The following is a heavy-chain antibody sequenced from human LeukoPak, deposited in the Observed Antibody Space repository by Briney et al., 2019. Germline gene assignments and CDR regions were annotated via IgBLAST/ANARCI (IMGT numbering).Heavy chain of an antibody. Sequence: GASVKVSCKASGYTFTDHYMHWVRQAPGQGLEWMGWINPNSGGTIYAQKFQGRVTMTRDTSFSTGYMELSSLRSDDTAVYYCARRYHYDNSAYYYGFNHWGQGTLVTVSS. D-gene: IGHD3-22*01. CDR1: GYTFTDHY. CDR2: INPNSGGT. CDR3: ARRYHYDNSAYYYGFNH. J-gene: IGHJ4*02. V-gene: IGHV1-2*02.